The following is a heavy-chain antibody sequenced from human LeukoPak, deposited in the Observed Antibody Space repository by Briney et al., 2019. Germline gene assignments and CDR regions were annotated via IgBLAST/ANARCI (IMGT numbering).Heavy chain of an antibody. CDR3: AKPATGLVYDY. Sequence: GGSLRLSCAASGFTFSSYAMSWVRQAPGKGLEWVSAIDGSGHSTYYADSVKGRFTISRDNSRNTLYLQMNSLRAEDTAVYYCAKPATGLVYDYWGQGTLVTVSS. J-gene: IGHJ4*02. V-gene: IGHV3-23*01. CDR2: IDGSGHST. D-gene: IGHD6-19*01. CDR1: GFTFSSYA.